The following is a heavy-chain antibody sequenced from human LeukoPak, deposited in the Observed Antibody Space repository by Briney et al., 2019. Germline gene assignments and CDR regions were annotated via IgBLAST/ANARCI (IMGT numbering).Heavy chain of an antibody. V-gene: IGHV3-21*01. D-gene: IGHD3-10*01. J-gene: IGHJ4*02. CDR2: ISSSSSYI. Sequence: PGGPLRLSCAASGFTFSSYWMTWVRQAPGKGLEWVSSISSSSSYIYYADSVKGRFTISRDNAKNSLYLQMNSLRAEDTAVYYCARATYYYGSGSYLDYWGQGTLVTVSS. CDR3: ARATYYYGSGSYLDY. CDR1: GFTFSSYW.